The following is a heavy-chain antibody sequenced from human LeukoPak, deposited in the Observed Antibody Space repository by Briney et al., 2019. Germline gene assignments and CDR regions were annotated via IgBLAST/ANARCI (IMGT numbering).Heavy chain of an antibody. Sequence: GGPLRLSCTASGFAFSSYWMHWVRPAPGKGLVWVSRINSAGISTNYADSVKGRFTISRDNAKNTLYLQMNSLRAEDTAIYDCGRDIATAVDYWGLGTLVTVSS. V-gene: IGHV3-74*01. D-gene: IGHD6-13*01. CDR1: GFAFSSYW. CDR3: GRDIATAVDY. J-gene: IGHJ4*02. CDR2: INSAGIST.